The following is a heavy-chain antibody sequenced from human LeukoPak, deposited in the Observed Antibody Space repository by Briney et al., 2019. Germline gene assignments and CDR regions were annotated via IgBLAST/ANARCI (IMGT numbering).Heavy chain of an antibody. D-gene: IGHD1-14*01. J-gene: IGHJ4*02. CDR1: GLTVSGNY. V-gene: IGHV3-49*04. CDR2: IRSKAYGGTT. Sequence: GGSLRLSCAASGLTVSGNYMSWVRQAPGKGLEWVGFIRSKAYGGTTEYAASVKGRFTISRDDSKSIAHLQMNSLKTEDTAVYYCTRGIILRLWGQGTLVTVSS. CDR3: TRGIILRL.